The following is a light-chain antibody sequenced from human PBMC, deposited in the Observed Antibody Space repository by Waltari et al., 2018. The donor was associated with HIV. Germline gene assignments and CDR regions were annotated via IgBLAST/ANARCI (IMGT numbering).Light chain of an antibody. J-gene: IGKJ2*01. CDR1: QTISSPY. Sequence: EIVLTQSPGNLSLSQGERVTLSCRASQTISSPYLAWYQQKPGQAPRLLIHGASSRATGIPDRFSGSGSGTDFTLTISRLEPEDFAVYYCQQYDNSPGYTFGQGTKLEIK. V-gene: IGKV3-20*01. CDR2: GAS. CDR3: QQYDNSPGYT.